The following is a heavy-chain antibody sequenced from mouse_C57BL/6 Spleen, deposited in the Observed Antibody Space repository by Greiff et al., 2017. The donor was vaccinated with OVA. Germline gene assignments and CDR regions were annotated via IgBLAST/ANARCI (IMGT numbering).Heavy chain of an antibody. Sequence: QVQLQQPGAELVMPGASVKLSCKASGYTFTSYWMHWVKQRPGQGLEWIGEIDPSDSYTNYNQKFKGKSTLTVDKSSSTAYMQLSSLTSEDSAVDYCARSSPYYYAMDYWGQGTSVTVSS. D-gene: IGHD1-1*01. CDR1: GYTFTSYW. CDR2: IDPSDSYT. J-gene: IGHJ4*01. CDR3: ARSSPYYYAMDY. V-gene: IGHV1-69*01.